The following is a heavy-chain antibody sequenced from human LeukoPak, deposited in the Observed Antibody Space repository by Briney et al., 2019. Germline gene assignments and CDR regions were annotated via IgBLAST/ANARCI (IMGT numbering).Heavy chain of an antibody. Sequence: ASVKVSCKASRGTFTCYAISWVRQAPGQGLEWMGGIIPIFGTANYAQKFQGRVTITTDESTSTAYMELSSLRSDDTAVYYCARGMYSPFDPWGQGTLVTVSS. CDR1: RGTFTCYA. D-gene: IGHD2-21*01. V-gene: IGHV1-69*05. CDR3: ARGMYSPFDP. CDR2: IIPIFGTA. J-gene: IGHJ5*01.